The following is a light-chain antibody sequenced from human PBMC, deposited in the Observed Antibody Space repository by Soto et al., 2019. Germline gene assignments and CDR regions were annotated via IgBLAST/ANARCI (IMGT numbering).Light chain of an antibody. CDR3: HQYGIATWT. Sequence: EIVLTQSPGTLSLSQGEGATLAXRASHSVTTNYVAWFQQKLGXAPRLXXYGXSTRAMGIPDRLIGSGSGTDFTLTISTLEPEDFAVYYCHQYGIATWTFGQGTKVDIK. V-gene: IGKV3-20*01. CDR1: HSVTTNY. CDR2: GXS. J-gene: IGKJ1*01.